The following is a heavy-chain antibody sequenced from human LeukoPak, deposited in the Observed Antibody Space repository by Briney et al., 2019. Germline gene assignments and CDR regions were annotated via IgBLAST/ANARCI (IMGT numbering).Heavy chain of an antibody. D-gene: IGHD6-19*01. CDR1: GYSFTSYW. CDR3: ARAIAVAGIDY. CDR2: ISAYNGNT. J-gene: IGHJ4*02. V-gene: IGHV1-18*04. Sequence: GESLKISCKGSGYSFTSYWISWVRQAPGQGLEWMGWISAYNGNTNYAQKLQGRVTMTTDTSTSTAYMELRSLRSDDTAVYYCARAIAVAGIDYWGQGTLVTVSS.